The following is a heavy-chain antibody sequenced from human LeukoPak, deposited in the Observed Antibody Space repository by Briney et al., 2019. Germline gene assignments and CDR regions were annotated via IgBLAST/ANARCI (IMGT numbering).Heavy chain of an antibody. D-gene: IGHD4-17*01. J-gene: IGHJ4*02. V-gene: IGHV1-2*06. CDR3: ARAGVTTRGVDY. CDR2: INPNSGGT. Sequence: ASVKVSCKASGYTFTGYYMHWVRQAPGQGLEWMGRINPNSGGTNYAQKFQGRVTMTRDTSISTAYMELRRLRSDDTAVYYCARAGVTTRGVDYWGQGTLVTVSS. CDR1: GYTFTGYY.